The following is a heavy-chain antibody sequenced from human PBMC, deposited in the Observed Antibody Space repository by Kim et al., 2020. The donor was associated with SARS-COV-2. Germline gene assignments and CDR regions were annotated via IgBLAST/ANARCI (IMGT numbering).Heavy chain of an antibody. Sequence: GGSLRLSCAASGFTFSSYGMHWVRQAPGKGLEWVAVIWYDGSNKYYADSVKGRFTISRDNSKNTLYLQMNSLRAEDTAVYYCAREAAAAGTGGFDYWGQGTLVTVSS. D-gene: IGHD6-13*01. CDR2: IWYDGSNK. CDR1: GFTFSSYG. V-gene: IGHV3-33*01. CDR3: AREAAAAGTGGFDY. J-gene: IGHJ4*02.